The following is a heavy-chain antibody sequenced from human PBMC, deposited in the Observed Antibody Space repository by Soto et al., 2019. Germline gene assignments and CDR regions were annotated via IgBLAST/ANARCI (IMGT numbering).Heavy chain of an antibody. CDR3: ASTKYDSSAYYYWYLGL. D-gene: IGHD3-22*01. V-gene: IGHV1-69*06. Sequence: SVKVSFKASHDPFRNYAISWVRQATGQGVEWVAGIIPNFGTSNYAQKLHGRVTITAYTSANTVYLELSSLRSEDTAFYYCASTKYDSSAYYYWYLGLWGRGTLVTVS. J-gene: IGHJ2*01. CDR2: IIPNFGTS. CDR1: HDPFRNYA.